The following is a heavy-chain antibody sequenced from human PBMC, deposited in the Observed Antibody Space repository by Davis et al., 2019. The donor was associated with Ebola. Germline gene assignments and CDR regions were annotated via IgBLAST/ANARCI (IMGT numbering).Heavy chain of an antibody. J-gene: IGHJ5*02. V-gene: IGHV1-18*04. D-gene: IGHD3-10*01. CDR3: ARSITMVREGWFDP. CDR1: GYMFTSYG. CDR2: INAGNGNT. Sequence: ASVKVSCKASGYMFTSYGISWVRQAPGQRLEWMGWINAGNGNTKYSQKFQGRVTMTTDTSTSTAYMELRSLRSDDTAVYYCARSITMVREGWFDPWGQGTLVTVSS.